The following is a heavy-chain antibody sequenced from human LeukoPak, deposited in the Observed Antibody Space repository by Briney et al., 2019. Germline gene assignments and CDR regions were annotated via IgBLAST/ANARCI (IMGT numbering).Heavy chain of an antibody. CDR3: ARNRGYSYGYCDY. D-gene: IGHD5-18*01. Sequence: GESLQISCKGSGYSFTTYWIGWVRQMPGKGLEWMGIIYPGDSDTGYSPSFQGQVTISADKSISTAYLQWSSLKASDTAMYYCARNRGYSYGYCDYWGQGTLVTVSS. J-gene: IGHJ4*02. CDR2: IYPGDSDT. V-gene: IGHV5-51*01. CDR1: GYSFTTYW.